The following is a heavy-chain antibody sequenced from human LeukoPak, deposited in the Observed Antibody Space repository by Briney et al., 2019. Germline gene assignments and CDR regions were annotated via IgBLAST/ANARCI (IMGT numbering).Heavy chain of an antibody. CDR3: ARTTCDFWSGYLRWGKIDY. CDR2: ISSSGSTI. CDR1: GFTFSDYY. D-gene: IGHD3-3*01. Sequence: PGGSLRLSCAASGFTFSDYYMSWIRQAPGKGLEWVSYISSSGSTIYYADSVKGRFTISRDNAKNSLYLQMNSLRAEDTAVYYCARTTCDFWSGYLRWGKIDYWGQGTLVTVSS. V-gene: IGHV3-11*01. J-gene: IGHJ4*02.